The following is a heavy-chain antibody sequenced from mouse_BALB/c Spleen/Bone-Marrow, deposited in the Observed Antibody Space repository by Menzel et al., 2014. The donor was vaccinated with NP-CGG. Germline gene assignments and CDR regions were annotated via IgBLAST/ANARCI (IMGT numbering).Heavy chain of an antibody. CDR2: IDPANVNT. CDR3: ASYVYGYYFDY. V-gene: IGHV14-3*02. CDR1: GFNIKDTY. J-gene: IGHJ2*01. Sequence: EVQRVESGAELVKPGASVKLSCTASGFNIKDTYMHWVKQRPEQGLEWIGRIDPANVNTKYDPKFQGKATITADTPSNTAYLQLSSLTSEDTAVYYCASYVYGYYFDYWGQGTTLTVSS. D-gene: IGHD1-1*01.